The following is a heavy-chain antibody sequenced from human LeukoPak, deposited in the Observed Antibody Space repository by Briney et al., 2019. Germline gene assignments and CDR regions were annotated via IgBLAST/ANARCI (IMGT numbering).Heavy chain of an antibody. Sequence: PGGSLRLSCAASGLTVSSNYMSWVRQAPGKGLEWVSVLYSDGTTYYADSVKGRFIISRDNSKNTVYLQMNSVRAEDTAVCYCAREGSSGWDQFWFDPWGQGTLVIVSS. V-gene: IGHV3-66*01. D-gene: IGHD6-19*01. CDR1: GLTVSSNY. CDR3: AREGSSGWDQFWFDP. J-gene: IGHJ5*02. CDR2: LYSDGTT.